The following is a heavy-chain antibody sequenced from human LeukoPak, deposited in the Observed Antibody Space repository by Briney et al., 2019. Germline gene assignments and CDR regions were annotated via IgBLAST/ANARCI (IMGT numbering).Heavy chain of an antibody. CDR3: ASYLYWWSDLGY. CDR1: GFTFSSNC. V-gene: IGHV3-33*01. D-gene: IGHD2-8*02. J-gene: IGHJ4*02. Sequence: GGSLRLSCAASGFTFSSNCTHWVRQAPGKGLEWVAVIWYDGSNKYYADSVTGPFTISRDNSKNTLYLQMNSLRAEDTAVYYCASYLYWWSDLGYWGQGTLVTVSS. CDR2: IWYDGSNK.